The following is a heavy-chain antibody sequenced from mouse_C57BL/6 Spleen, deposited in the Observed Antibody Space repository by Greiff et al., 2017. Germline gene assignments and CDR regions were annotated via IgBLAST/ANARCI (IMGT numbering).Heavy chain of an antibody. J-gene: IGHJ1*03. V-gene: IGHV2-9-1*01. CDR2: IWTGGGT. D-gene: IGHD2-1*01. Sequence: VKLMESGPGLVAPSPSLSITCTVSGFSLTSYAISWVRQPPGKGLEWLGVIWTGGGTNYNSALKSRLSISQNNSKSQVFFKMNSLQTDDTARYYSACLYYGNYVRPPYWYFDVWGTGTTVTVSS. CDR3: ACLYYGNYVRPPYWYFDV. CDR1: GFSLTSYA.